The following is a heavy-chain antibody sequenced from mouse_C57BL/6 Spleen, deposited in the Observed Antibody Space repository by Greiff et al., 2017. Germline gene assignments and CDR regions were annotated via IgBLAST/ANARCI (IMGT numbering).Heavy chain of an antibody. CDR2: INPNNGGT. CDR1: GYTFTDYY. J-gene: IGHJ1*03. V-gene: IGHV1-26*01. Sequence: QLQQSGPELVKPGASVKISCKASGYTFTDYYMNWVKQSHGKSLEWIGDINPNNGGTSYNQKFKGKATLTVDKSSSTAYMELRSLTSEDSAVYYCARGVTTVVASHWYFDVWGTGTTVTVSS. CDR3: ARGVTTVVASHWYFDV. D-gene: IGHD1-1*01.